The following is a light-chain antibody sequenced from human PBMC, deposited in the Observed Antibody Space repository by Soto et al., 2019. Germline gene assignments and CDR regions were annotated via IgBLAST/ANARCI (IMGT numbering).Light chain of an antibody. CDR1: SSDIGAYKF. CDR2: EVS. J-gene: IGLJ2*01. CDR3: ILYAGTNSVV. V-gene: IGLV2-8*01. Sequence: QYALTQPPSASGSPGQSVAISCTGTSSDIGAYKFVSWYQQHPGKAPKLIIYEVSIRPSGVPDRVSGSKSGNTASLTVSGLLAEDEADYYCILYAGTNSVVFGGGTQLTVL.